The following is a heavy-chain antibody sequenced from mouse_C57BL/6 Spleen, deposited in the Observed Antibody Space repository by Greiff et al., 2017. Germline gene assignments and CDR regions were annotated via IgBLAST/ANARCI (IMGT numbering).Heavy chain of an antibody. V-gene: IGHV1-7*01. CDR3: ARERDGFAY. Sequence: VQLQQSGAELAKPGASVKLSCKASGYTFTSYWMHWVKQRPGQGLEWIGYINPSSGYTKYNQKFKDKATLTADKSSLTAYMQLSSLTYEASAVYYSARERDGFAYWGQGTLVTVSA. D-gene: IGHD3-3*01. CDR2: INPSSGYT. CDR1: GYTFTSYW. J-gene: IGHJ3*01.